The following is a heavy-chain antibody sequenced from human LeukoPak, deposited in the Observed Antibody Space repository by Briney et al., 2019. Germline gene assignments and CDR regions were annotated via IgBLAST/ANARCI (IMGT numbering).Heavy chain of an antibody. CDR1: GYTFTGYY. CDR2: INPNSGGT. CDR3: AREEQWLVRNWFDP. Sequence: ASVQASCKASGYTFTGYYMHWVRQAPGHGLEWMGWINPNSGGTNYAQKFQGRVTVTRDKSIRTAYVELSRLRSDDTAVYYCAREEQWLVRNWFDPWGQGTLVTVSS. D-gene: IGHD6-19*01. V-gene: IGHV1-2*02. J-gene: IGHJ5*02.